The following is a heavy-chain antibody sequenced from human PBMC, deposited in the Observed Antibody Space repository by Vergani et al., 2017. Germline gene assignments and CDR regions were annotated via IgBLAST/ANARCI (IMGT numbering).Heavy chain of an antibody. J-gene: IGHJ4*02. Sequence: EVRLVQSGPEVKKPGASVKISCETSGYTFTNYWVAWVRQRPGKGLEWMGLIFPGDADTRYSPSFEGQVTISADTSTSTAYVQWPSLNASDTAVYFCARLPRGLRGMSLEYWGQGTLVTVSS. CDR1: GYTFTNYW. D-gene: IGHD3-10*01. CDR3: ARLPRGLRGMSLEY. CDR2: IFPGDADT. V-gene: IGHV5-51*01.